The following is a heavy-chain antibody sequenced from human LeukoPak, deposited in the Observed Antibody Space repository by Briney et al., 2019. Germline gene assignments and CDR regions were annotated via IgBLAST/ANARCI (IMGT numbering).Heavy chain of an antibody. D-gene: IGHD3-22*01. CDR3: ARDRGYYDSSGYYSSDAFDI. Sequence: PSETLSLTCTVSGGSISSSSYYWGWIRQPPGKGLEWIGSIYYSGSTYYNPSLKSRVTISVDTSKNQFSLKLSSVTAADTAVYYCARDRGYYDSSGYYSSDAFDIWGQGTMVTVSS. CDR2: IYYSGST. J-gene: IGHJ3*02. CDR1: GGSISSSSYY. V-gene: IGHV4-39*07.